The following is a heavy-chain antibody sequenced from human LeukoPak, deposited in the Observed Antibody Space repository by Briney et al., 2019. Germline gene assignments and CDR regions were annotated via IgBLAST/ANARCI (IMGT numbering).Heavy chain of an antibody. D-gene: IGHD4-23*01. CDR3: AKGVNYYYYYMDV. J-gene: IGHJ6*03. Sequence: GRSLRLSCAASGFTFDDYTMHWVRQAPGKGLGWVSGISWNSGFIGYADSVKGRFTISRDNAKNSLYLQVNSLRAEDTALYYCAKGVNYYYYYMDVWGKGTTVTVSS. CDR1: GFTFDDYT. CDR2: ISWNSGFI. V-gene: IGHV3-9*01.